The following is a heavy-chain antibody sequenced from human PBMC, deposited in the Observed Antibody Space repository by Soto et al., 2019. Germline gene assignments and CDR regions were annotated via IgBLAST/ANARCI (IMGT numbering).Heavy chain of an antibody. CDR2: INPNSGGT. D-gene: IGHD5-12*01. CDR3: ARVRRDGYKKADY. Sequence: ASVKVSCKASGYTFTGYYMHWVRQAPGQGLEWMGWINPNSGGTNYAQKFQGRVTMTRATSISTAYMELSRLRSDDTAVYYCARVRRDGYKKADYWGQGTLVTVSS. V-gene: IGHV1-2*02. CDR1: GYTFTGYY. J-gene: IGHJ4*02.